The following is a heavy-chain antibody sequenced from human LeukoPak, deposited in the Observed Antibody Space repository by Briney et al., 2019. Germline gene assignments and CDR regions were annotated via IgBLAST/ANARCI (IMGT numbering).Heavy chain of an antibody. D-gene: IGHD3-22*01. CDR3: ASSLLYYNDSSGYYRYYFDY. CDR2: IDSGGST. J-gene: IGHJ4*02. Sequence: GGSLRLSCAASVFTLSSNYMSCVRQSPGTGLEWVSVIDSGGSTYYADTVKGPFTISRDNSKNTLYLQMNSLRAEDTAVYYCASSLLYYNDSSGYYRYYFDYWGQETLVTVSS. CDR1: VFTLSSNY. V-gene: IGHV3-53*01.